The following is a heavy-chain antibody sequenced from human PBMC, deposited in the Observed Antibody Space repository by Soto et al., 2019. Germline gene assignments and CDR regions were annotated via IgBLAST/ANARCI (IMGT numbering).Heavy chain of an antibody. CDR1: GFTFSSYW. J-gene: IGHJ3*02. V-gene: IGHV3-7*03. CDR2: IKQDGSEK. D-gene: IGHD3-10*01. CDR3: ARTQHFRGGAFDI. Sequence: LRLSCAASGFTFSSYWMSWVRQAPGKGLEWVANIKQDGSEKYYVDSVKGRFTISRDNAKNSLYLQMNSLRAEDTAVYYCARTQHFRGGAFDIWDQGTMVTASS.